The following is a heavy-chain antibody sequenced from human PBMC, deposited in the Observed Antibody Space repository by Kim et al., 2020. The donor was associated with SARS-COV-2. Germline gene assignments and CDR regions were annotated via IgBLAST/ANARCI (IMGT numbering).Heavy chain of an antibody. CDR2: ISGSGGST. Sequence: GGSLRLSCAASGFTFGTYAMSWVRQAPGKGLDWVSGISGSGGSTYYADSVKGRFTISRDSPKNTLSLQMNSLTADDPALYYCARPRSRSSTSCSVVYWGR. D-gene: IGHD2-2*01. J-gene: IGHJ2*01. V-gene: IGHV3-23*01. CDR3: ARPRSRSSTSCSVVY. CDR1: GFTFGTYA.